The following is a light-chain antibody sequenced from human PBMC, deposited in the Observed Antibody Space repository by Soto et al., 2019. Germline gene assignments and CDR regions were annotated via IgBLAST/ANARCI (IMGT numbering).Light chain of an antibody. CDR2: GNS. CDR1: SSNIGAGYD. J-gene: IGLJ3*02. CDR3: QSYDSSLSGWV. V-gene: IGLV1-40*01. Sequence: QLVLTQPPSVSGAPRQRVTISCTGSSSNIGAGYDVHWYQQLPGTAPKLLIYGNSNRPSGVPDRFSGSKSGTSASLAITGLRAEDEADYYCQSYDSSLSGWVFGGGTKVTVL.